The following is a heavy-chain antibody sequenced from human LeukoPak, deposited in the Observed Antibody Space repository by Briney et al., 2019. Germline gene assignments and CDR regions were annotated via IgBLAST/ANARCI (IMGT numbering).Heavy chain of an antibody. V-gene: IGHV4-34*01. CDR2: INQSGST. CDR3: ARVTSHPLYYYYYYYMDV. D-gene: IGHD1-14*01. Sequence: SETLSLTCAVYGGSFSDYYWSWIRQPPGKGLEWIGEINQSGSTYYNPSLKSRVTISLDTSKNQFSLKLRSVTAADTAVYYCARVTSHPLYYYYYYYMDVWGKGTTVTVSS. CDR1: GGSFSDYY. J-gene: IGHJ6*03.